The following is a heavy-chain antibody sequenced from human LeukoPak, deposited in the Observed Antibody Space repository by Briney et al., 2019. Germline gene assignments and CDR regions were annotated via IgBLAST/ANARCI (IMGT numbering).Heavy chain of an antibody. CDR1: GGTFSSYP. D-gene: IGHD5-12*01. Sequence: ASVKVSCKVSGGTFSSYPISWVRQAPGQGLEWMGEIIPIFGEAQNAEKFQGRVTITADEPTSTVYMELTSLRLDDTAMYYCARNSRVASTSGLNYWGQGTLVTVSS. CDR2: IIPIFGEA. V-gene: IGHV1-69*01. J-gene: IGHJ4*02. CDR3: ARNSRVASTSGLNY.